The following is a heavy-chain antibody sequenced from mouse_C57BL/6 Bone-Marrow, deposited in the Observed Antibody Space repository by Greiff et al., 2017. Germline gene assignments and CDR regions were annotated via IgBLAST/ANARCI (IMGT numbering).Heavy chain of an antibody. CDR2: INPNSGTT. CDR3: ARSKFYYGMGVDY. V-gene: IGHV1-39*01. CDR1: GYSFTDYN. J-gene: IGHJ2*01. Sequence: VQLKQSGPELVKPGASVKISCKASGYSFTDYNMNWVKQSNGTSLEWIGVINPNSGTTRYNQKFKGKATLTVDQSYSTAYMQLNSLTSEDSAVYYCARSKFYYGMGVDYWGQGTTLTVSS. D-gene: IGHD2-1*01.